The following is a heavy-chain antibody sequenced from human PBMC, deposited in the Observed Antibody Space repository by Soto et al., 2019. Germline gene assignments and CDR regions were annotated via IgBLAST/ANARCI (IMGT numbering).Heavy chain of an antibody. CDR2: IWYDGSNK. CDR3: ASDPPDYGDYYFDY. D-gene: IGHD4-17*01. CDR1: GFTFSSYG. Sequence: QVQLVESGGGVVQPGRSLRLSCAASGFTFSSYGMHWVRQAPGKGLEWVALIWYDGSNKYYADSVKGRFTISRDNSKNPLYLQMNSLRAEDTAVYYCASDPPDYGDYYFDYWGQGTLVTVSS. V-gene: IGHV3-33*01. J-gene: IGHJ4*02.